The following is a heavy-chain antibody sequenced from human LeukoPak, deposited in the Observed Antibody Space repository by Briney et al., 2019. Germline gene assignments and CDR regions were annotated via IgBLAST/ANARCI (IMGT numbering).Heavy chain of an antibody. D-gene: IGHD3-10*01. Sequence: PGGSLRLSCAASGFTFSRYWMQWVRQAPGKGLVWVSHINSDGSSTTYADSVKGRFTTSRDNAKNTLYLQMNSLKAEDTAVYYCVRDNYGVDYWGQGTLVTVSS. CDR2: INSDGSST. V-gene: IGHV3-74*03. J-gene: IGHJ4*02. CDR1: GFTFSRYW. CDR3: VRDNYGVDY.